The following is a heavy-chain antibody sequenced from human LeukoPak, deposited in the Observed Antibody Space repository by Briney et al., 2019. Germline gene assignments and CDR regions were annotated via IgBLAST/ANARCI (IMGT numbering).Heavy chain of an antibody. D-gene: IGHD3-22*01. CDR3: ARVAYDSSGYSGYFDY. Sequence: SSETLSLTCTVSGGSISSYYWSWIRQPPGKGLEWIGYIYYSGSTNYNPSLKSRVTISVDTSKNQFSLKQSSVTAADTAVYYCARVAYDSSGYSGYFDYWGQGTLVTVSS. CDR1: GGSISSYY. V-gene: IGHV4-59*01. CDR2: IYYSGST. J-gene: IGHJ4*02.